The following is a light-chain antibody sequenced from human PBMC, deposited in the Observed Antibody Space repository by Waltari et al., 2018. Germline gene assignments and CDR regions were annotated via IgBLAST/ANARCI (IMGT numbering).Light chain of an antibody. J-gene: IGKJ3*01. V-gene: IGKV2-28*01. CDR2: LGS. CDR3: MQALQTPLFT. Sequence: DIVMTQSPLSLPVTPGEPASISCRSSQSLLLSNGYNYLDWYLQNPGQSPQLLIYLGSNRASGVPDRFSGSGSGTDFTLKISRVEAEDVGVYYCMQALQTPLFTFGPGTKVDIK. CDR1: QSLLLSNGYNY.